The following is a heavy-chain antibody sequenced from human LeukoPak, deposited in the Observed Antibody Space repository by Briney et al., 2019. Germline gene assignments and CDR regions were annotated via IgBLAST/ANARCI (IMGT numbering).Heavy chain of an antibody. CDR1: GGSFSGYY. Sequence: SETLSLTCAVYGGSFSGYYWRWIRQPPGKGLEWIGEINHSGSTNYNPSLKSRVTISVDTSKNQFSLKLSSVTAADTAVYYCARGPSRIFFGVVTTFTLDYWGQGTLVTVSS. V-gene: IGHV4-34*01. J-gene: IGHJ4*02. CDR3: ARGPSRIFFGVVTTFTLDY. D-gene: IGHD3-3*01. CDR2: INHSGST.